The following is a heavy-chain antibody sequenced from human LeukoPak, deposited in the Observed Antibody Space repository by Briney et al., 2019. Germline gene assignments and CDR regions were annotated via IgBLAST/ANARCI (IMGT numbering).Heavy chain of an antibody. CDR1: GGSISTYY. V-gene: IGHV4-59*12. CDR3: AKSNGYGLVDI. D-gene: IGHD3-10*01. J-gene: IGHJ3*02. Sequence: SETLSLTWPVAGGSISTYYWRWIRQPPGKGLEWIGYIYYSGSTNYNPSLKSRVTISLDTSRNQFSLKLNSVTAADTAVYYCAKSNGYGLVDIWGQGTMVTVSS. CDR2: IYYSGST.